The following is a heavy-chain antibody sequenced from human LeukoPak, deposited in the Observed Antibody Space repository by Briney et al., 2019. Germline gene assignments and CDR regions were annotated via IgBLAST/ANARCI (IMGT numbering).Heavy chain of an antibody. CDR3: ARATGFSSGCYRYFDY. CDR2: IFYSGST. Sequence: SETLSLTCSVSGGSISSSSYYWGWIRQPPGKGLEWIGSIFYSGSTCYNASLQSRVTMSVDTSKNQFSLKLTSVTAADMAVYYCARATGFSSGCYRYFDYWGQGTLVTVSS. J-gene: IGHJ4*02. CDR1: GGSISSSSYY. V-gene: IGHV4-39*01. D-gene: IGHD6-19*01.